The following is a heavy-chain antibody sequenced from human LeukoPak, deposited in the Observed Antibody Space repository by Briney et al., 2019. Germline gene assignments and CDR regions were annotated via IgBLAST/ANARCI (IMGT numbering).Heavy chain of an antibody. CDR3: ARGDFWSGYVPSWFDP. D-gene: IGHD3-3*01. Sequence: SETLSLTCTVSGGSIGSGDYYRSWIRQPPGKGLEWIGYIYYSGSTYYNPSLKSRVTISVDTSKNQFSLKLSSVTAADTAVYYCARGDFWSGYVPSWFDPWGQGTLVTVSS. CDR1: GGSIGSGDYY. J-gene: IGHJ5*02. CDR2: IYYSGST. V-gene: IGHV4-30-4*08.